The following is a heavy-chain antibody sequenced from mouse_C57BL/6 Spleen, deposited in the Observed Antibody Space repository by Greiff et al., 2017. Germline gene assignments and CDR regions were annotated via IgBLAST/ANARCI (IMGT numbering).Heavy chain of an antibody. Sequence: EVQLVESGPGLAKPSQTLSLTCSVTGYSITSDYWNWIRKFPGNKLEYMGYISYSGSTYYNPTRKSRISITRDTSKNQYYLQLNSVTTEDTATYYCARSRSQYYYAMDYWGQGTSVTVSS. CDR1: GYSITSDY. J-gene: IGHJ4*01. D-gene: IGHD1-1*01. CDR2: ISYSGST. CDR3: ARSRSQYYYAMDY. V-gene: IGHV3-8*01.